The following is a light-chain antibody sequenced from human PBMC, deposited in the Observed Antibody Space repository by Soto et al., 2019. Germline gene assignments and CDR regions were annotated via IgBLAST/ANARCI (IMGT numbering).Light chain of an antibody. J-gene: IGLJ1*01. CDR2: DVN. Sequence: QSALTQPPAASGSPGQSVTISCTGTSSDVGGYNFVSWYQQHPGKAPKLMIHDVNKRPSGVPDRFSGSKSGNTASLTVSGLQAEDEADYYCSSHAGTHNAFVFGSGTKLTVL. V-gene: IGLV2-8*01. CDR3: SSHAGTHNAFV. CDR1: SSDVGGYNF.